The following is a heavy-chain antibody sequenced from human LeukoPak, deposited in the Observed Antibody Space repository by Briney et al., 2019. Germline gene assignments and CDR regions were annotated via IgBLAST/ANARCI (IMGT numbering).Heavy chain of an antibody. J-gene: IGHJ4*02. CDR2: ISGGGSST. CDR1: GFTFSTYV. CDR3: AKRESSGKYFDY. V-gene: IGHV3-23*01. D-gene: IGHD6-19*01. Sequence: PRGSLRLSCADSGFTFSTYVMSWVRQAPGKGLEWISTISGGGSSTYYADSVKGRLTISRDNSKNTLYLQMNSLRAGDTAVYYCAKRESSGKYFDYWGQGTLVTVSS.